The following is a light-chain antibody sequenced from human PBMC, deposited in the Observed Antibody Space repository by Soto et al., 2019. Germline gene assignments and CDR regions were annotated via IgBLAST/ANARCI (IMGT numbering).Light chain of an antibody. J-gene: IGLJ2*01. Sequence: QSALTQPASVSGSPGQSITISCTGTSSDVGGYNYVSWYQQYPGKAPKLMIFGVSDRPSGVSNRFSGSKSGNTASLNISGLPAEDEADYYCSSYKTSSTVVVFGGGTKVTVL. CDR3: SSYKTSSTVVV. V-gene: IGLV2-14*01. CDR1: SSDVGGYNY. CDR2: GVS.